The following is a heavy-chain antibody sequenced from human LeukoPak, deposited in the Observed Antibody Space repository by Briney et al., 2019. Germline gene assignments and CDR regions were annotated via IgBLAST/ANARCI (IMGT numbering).Heavy chain of an antibody. V-gene: IGHV4-34*01. CDR1: GGSFSGYY. D-gene: IGHD3-22*01. Sequence: PSETLSLTCAVYGGSFSGYYWGWIRQPPGKGLEWIGEINHSGSTNYNPSLKSRVTISVDTSKNQFSLKLSSVTAADTAVYYCARGTSGYYYVYWGQGTLVTVSS. CDR3: ARGTSGYYYVY. J-gene: IGHJ4*02. CDR2: INHSGST.